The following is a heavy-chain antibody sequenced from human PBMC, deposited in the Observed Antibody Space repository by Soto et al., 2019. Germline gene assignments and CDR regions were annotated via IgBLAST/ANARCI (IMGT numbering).Heavy chain of an antibody. Sequence: QVQLQESGPGLVKPSQTLSLTCTVSGGSISSGGYYWSWIRQHPGKGLEWIGYIYYSGSTYYNPSHKIRVTRAVDTSKNQCSLKRSSVTATDTAVYYCPRLRPTGGSGRTVTTRWFDPWGQGTLVTVSS. J-gene: IGHJ5*02. CDR3: PRLRPTGGSGRTVTTRWFDP. CDR1: GGSISSGGYY. D-gene: IGHD4-17*01. V-gene: IGHV4-31*03. CDR2: IYYSGST.